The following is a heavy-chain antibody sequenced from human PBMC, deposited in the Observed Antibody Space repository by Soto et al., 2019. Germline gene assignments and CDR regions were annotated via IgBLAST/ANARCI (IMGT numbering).Heavy chain of an antibody. CDR2: IYYSGST. D-gene: IGHD4-4*01. CDR3: ANSDYRGWYVP. CDR1: GGSISNYY. J-gene: IGHJ5*02. Sequence: SETLSLTCTVSGGSISNYYWSWIRQPPGKGLEWIGYIYYSGSTNYNPSLKSRITISVDTSKNQFSLKLSSVTAADTAVYYCANSDYRGWYVPCGPTPLVTVPS. V-gene: IGHV4-59*08.